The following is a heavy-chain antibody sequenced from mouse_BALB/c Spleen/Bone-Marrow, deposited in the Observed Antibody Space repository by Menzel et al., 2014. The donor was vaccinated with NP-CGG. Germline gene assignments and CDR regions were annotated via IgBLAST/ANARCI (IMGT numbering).Heavy chain of an antibody. Sequence: EVNVVESGGGLVQPGGSRKLSCAASGFTFSSFGMHWVRQAPEKGLEWVAYISSCISTIYYADTVKGRFTISRDNPKNTPFLQMTSLRSEDTAMYYCARSYYCSSYYFDYWGQGTTLTVSS. D-gene: IGHD1-1*01. CDR2: ISSCISTI. V-gene: IGHV5-17*02. J-gene: IGHJ2*01. CDR1: GFTFSSFG. CDR3: ARSYYCSSYYFDY.